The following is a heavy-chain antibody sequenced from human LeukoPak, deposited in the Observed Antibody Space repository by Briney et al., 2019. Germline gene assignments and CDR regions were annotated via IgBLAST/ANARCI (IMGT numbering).Heavy chain of an antibody. D-gene: IGHD2-15*01. Sequence: PGGSLRLSCAASGFTFSSYGMYWVRQAPGKGLEWVAVISYDGSNKYYADSVKGRFTISRDNSKNTLYLQMNSLRAEDTAVYYCAKDGSVVAAPGYWGQGTLVTVSS. CDR2: ISYDGSNK. V-gene: IGHV3-30*18. CDR3: AKDGSVVAAPGY. CDR1: GFTFSSYG. J-gene: IGHJ4*02.